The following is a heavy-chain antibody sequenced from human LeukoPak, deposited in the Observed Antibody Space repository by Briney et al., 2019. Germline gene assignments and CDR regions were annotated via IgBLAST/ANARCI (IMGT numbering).Heavy chain of an antibody. CDR3: AREGAGVPDY. J-gene: IGHJ4*02. CDR2: ISSSSSYI. CDR1: GLXFSSFA. V-gene: IGHV3-21*01. Sequence: PGGSLRLSCATSGLXFSSFAINWVRQAPGKGLEWVSSISSSSSYIYHADSVKGRFTISRDNAKNSLYLQMNSLRAEDTAVYYCAREGAGVPDYWGQGTLVTVSS. D-gene: IGHD6-19*01.